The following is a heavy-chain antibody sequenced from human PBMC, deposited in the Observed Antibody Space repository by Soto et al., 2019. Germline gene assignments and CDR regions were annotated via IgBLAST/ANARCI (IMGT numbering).Heavy chain of an antibody. J-gene: IGHJ2*01. D-gene: IGHD6-6*01. CDR2: ISGTGGSS. CDR3: AKRAVPRRNWYFDL. V-gene: IGHV3-23*01. CDR1: GFTFSTYT. Sequence: EVQLLESGGGLVQPGGSLRLSCAASGFTFSTYTMSWVRQAPGKGMECVSAISGTGGSSSYTDSVKGRFTISRDNSKNTLSLQMDSLRAEDTARYYCAKRAVPRRNWYFDLWGRGTLVTVS.